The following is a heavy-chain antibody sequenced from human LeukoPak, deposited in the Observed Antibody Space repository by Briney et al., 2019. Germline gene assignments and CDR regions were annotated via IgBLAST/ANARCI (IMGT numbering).Heavy chain of an antibody. CDR3: AKDSGWPFDY. J-gene: IGHJ4*02. CDR2: TSGNGAKT. Sequence: GGSLRLSCAASGFPFSSYAMSWVRQAPGKGLEWVSATSGNGAKTYYADSVKGRFTISRDNSRNTLYLQMNSLRAEDTAVYYCAKDSGWPFDYWGQGTLVTVFS. CDR1: GFPFSSYA. V-gene: IGHV3-23*01. D-gene: IGHD6-19*01.